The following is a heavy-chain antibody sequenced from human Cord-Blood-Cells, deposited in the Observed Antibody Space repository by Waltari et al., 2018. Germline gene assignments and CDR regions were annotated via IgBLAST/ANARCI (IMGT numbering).Heavy chain of an antibody. V-gene: IGHV3-30*04. D-gene: IGHD3-16*01. CDR1: GFTFSSYA. CDR3: AREVTYYFDY. CDR2: ISYDGSNK. J-gene: IGHJ4*02. Sequence: QVQLVESGGGVVQPGRSLRLSCAASGFTFSSYAMHWVRQAPGKGLGWVAVISYDGSNKYYADSVKGRFTISRDNSKNTLYLQMNSLRAEDTAVYYCAREVTYYFDYWGQGTLVTVSS.